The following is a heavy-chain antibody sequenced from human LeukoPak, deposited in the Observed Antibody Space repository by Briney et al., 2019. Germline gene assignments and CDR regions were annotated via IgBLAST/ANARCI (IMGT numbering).Heavy chain of an antibody. CDR3: ARDASSGPYSDAFDI. J-gene: IGHJ3*02. CDR2: ISSSSYI. CDR1: GFTFSSYS. V-gene: IGHV3-21*01. Sequence: PGGSLRLSCAASGFTFSSYSMNWVRQAPGKGLEWVSSISSSSYIYYADSVKGRFTISRDNAKNSLYLQMNSLRAEDTAVYYCARDASSGPYSDAFDIWGQGTMVTVSS. D-gene: IGHD3-22*01.